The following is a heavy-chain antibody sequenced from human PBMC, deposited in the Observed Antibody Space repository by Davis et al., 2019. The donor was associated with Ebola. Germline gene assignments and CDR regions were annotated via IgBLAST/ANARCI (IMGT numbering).Heavy chain of an antibody. CDR1: GFTLSSYG. V-gene: IGHV3-30*03. CDR2: ISNNGGNK. D-gene: IGHD2-21*02. J-gene: IGHJ3*01. Sequence: GGSLRLSCAASGFTLSSYGMHWVRQAPGKGLEWVAGISNNGGNKYYADSVKGRFTISRDNAKNSLFLQMNNLRDEDTAVYYCVRGRDIVVVTATPCFGFWGQGTMVTVSS. CDR3: VRGRDIVVVTATPCFGF.